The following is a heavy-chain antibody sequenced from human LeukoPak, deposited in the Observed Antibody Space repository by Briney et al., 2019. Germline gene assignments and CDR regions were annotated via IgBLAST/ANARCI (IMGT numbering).Heavy chain of an antibody. CDR2: ISYDGSNR. CDR1: GFTFSSYG. D-gene: IGHD3-22*01. CDR3: AKLNYYDSSGYSYDDY. Sequence: GGSLRLSCAASGFTFSSYGMHWVRQAPGKGLEWVAVISYDGSNRYYADFVKGRFTISRDNSKNTLYLQMNSLRAEDTAVYYCAKLNYYDSSGYSYDDYWGQGTLVTVSS. J-gene: IGHJ4*02. V-gene: IGHV3-30*18.